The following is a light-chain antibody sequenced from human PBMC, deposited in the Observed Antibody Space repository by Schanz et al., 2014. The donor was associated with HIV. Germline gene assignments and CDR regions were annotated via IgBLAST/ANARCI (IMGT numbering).Light chain of an antibody. CDR3: QQSYSTPWT. Sequence: DIQLTQSPSFLSASVGDRVTITCRASQDISTYLAWYQQKPGKAPKLLIYAAFTLQSGVPSRFSGSGSGTEFTLTISSLQPEDFATYYCQQSYSTPWTFGQGTKVEIK. CDR1: QDISTY. J-gene: IGKJ1*01. CDR2: AAF. V-gene: IGKV1-9*01.